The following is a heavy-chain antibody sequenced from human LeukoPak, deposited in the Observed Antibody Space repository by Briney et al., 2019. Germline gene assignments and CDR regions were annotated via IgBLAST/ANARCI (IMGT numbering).Heavy chain of an antibody. CDR3: ARDVSMDIGGSDC. Sequence: TGGSLRLSCAASGFSFSTYAMTWLRQAPGKGLEWVSTTTDSGGSTHYADAVKGRFTISRDNSKNTLYLQLNSLRAEDTAVYYCARDVSMDIGGSDCWGPGTLVTVSS. D-gene: IGHD2-2*03. CDR2: TTDSGGST. J-gene: IGHJ4*02. CDR1: GFSFSTYA. V-gene: IGHV3-23*01.